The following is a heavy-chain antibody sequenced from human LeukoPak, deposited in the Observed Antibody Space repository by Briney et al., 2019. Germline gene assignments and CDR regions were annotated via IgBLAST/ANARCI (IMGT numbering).Heavy chain of an antibody. Sequence: SETLSLTCTVSGGSISSGDYYWSWIRQPPGKGLEWIGYIYYSGSTYYNPSLKSRVTISVDTSKNQFSLKLSSVTAADTAVYYCARIENFDWLFDYWGQGTLVTVPS. CDR3: ARIENFDWLFDY. CDR2: IYYSGST. CDR1: GGSISSGDYY. D-gene: IGHD3-9*01. J-gene: IGHJ4*02. V-gene: IGHV4-30-4*01.